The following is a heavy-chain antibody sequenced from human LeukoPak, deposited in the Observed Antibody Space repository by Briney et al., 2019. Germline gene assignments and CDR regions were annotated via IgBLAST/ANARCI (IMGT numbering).Heavy chain of an antibody. D-gene: IGHD4-17*01. J-gene: IGHJ4*02. V-gene: IGHV3-33*01. Sequence: SGGSLRLSCAASAFSFGSYGIHWVRQAPGKGLEWVALVWSDGNGKFYADSVKGRFTISRDNSKKTVYLQMNSLRAEDTAVYYCVSVLTVTFDSWGQGTLVTVSS. CDR2: VWSDGNGK. CDR1: AFSFGSYG. CDR3: VSVLTVTFDS.